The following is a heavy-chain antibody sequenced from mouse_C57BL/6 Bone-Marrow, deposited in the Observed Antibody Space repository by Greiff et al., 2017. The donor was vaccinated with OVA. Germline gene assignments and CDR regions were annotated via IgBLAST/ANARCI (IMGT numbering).Heavy chain of an antibody. CDR1: GYTFTSYT. V-gene: IGHV1-4*01. CDR3: ARSGGFAY. J-gene: IGHJ3*01. CDR2: INPSSGYT. Sequence: QVQLKESGAELARPGASVKMSCKASGYTFTSYTMPWVKQRPGQGLEWIGYINPSSGYTKYNQKFKDKATLTADKSSSTAYRQLSSLTSEDTAVYYCARSGGFAYWGQGTLVTVSA.